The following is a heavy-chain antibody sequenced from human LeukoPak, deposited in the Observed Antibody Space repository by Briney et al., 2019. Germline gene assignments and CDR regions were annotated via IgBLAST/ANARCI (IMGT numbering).Heavy chain of an antibody. V-gene: IGHV4-59*01. CDR1: GGSISSYY. J-gene: IGHJ4*02. D-gene: IGHD5-24*01. Sequence: SETLSLTCTVSGGSISSYYWSWIRQPPGKGLEWIGYIYYSGSTNYNPSLKSRVTISVDTSKNQFSLKLSSVTAADTAVYYCARWLQIPLYYFDYWGQGTLVTVSS. CDR2: IYYSGST. CDR3: ARWLQIPLYYFDY.